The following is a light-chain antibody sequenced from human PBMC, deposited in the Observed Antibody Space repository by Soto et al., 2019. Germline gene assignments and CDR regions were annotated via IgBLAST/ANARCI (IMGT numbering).Light chain of an antibody. Sequence: EIVLTQSPATLSLSPGERATLSCRASQSVSSYLAWYQQKPGQAPRLLIYDASNRATGIPARFSGSGSGTDFTLTISSLEPEDFATYYCLQHNSYPPTFGGGTKVEIK. CDR2: DAS. CDR3: LQHNSYPPT. J-gene: IGKJ4*01. V-gene: IGKV3-11*01. CDR1: QSVSSY.